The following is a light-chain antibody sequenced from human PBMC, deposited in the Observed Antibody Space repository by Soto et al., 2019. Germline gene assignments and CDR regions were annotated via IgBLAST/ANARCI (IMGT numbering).Light chain of an antibody. V-gene: IGKV2-28*01. J-gene: IGKJ5*01. CDR3: QHFRA. CDR1: QSLLHSNGYNY. CDR2: LGS. Sequence: DIVMTQSPLSLPVTSGEPASISCRFSQSLLHSNGYNYLDWYLQKPGQSPQLLIYLGSNRSSGVPDRFSGSGSGTDFTLTLSRVEPDDFAVYYCQHFRAFGQGTRLEIK.